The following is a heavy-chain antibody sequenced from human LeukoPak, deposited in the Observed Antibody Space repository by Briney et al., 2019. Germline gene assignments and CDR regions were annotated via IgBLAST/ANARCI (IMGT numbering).Heavy chain of an antibody. D-gene: IGHD1-1*01. CDR2: ISAYNVNT. CDR3: ARAGNWNDGPFDY. CDR1: GYNLISYG. J-gene: IGHJ4*02. Sequence: ASVKVSCKASGYNLISYGIIWVRQAPGQGLEWMGWISAYNVNTNYAQNFQGRVTMTTDTSTSTAYMELRSLRSDDTAVYYCARAGNWNDGPFDYWGQGTLVTVSS. V-gene: IGHV1-18*01.